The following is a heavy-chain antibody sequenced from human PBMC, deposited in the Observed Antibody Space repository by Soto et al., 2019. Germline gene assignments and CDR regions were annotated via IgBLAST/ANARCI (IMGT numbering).Heavy chain of an antibody. V-gene: IGHV2-5*02. Sequence: QITLKESGPTLVKPTQTLTLTCTFSGFSLSASGVGVGWIRQPPGKALEWLALIYWDDDKRYSPSLKSRLTITKDTSTKQVVLTMTNMDPADTATYYCAHRRIAMTQNWFAPWGQGTLVTVSS. CDR2: IYWDDDK. CDR3: AHRRIAMTQNWFAP. CDR1: GFSLSASGVG. D-gene: IGHD6-13*01. J-gene: IGHJ5*02.